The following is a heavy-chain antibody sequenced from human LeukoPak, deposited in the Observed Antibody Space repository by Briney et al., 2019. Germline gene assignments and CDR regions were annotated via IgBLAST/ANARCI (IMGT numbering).Heavy chain of an antibody. V-gene: IGHV3-49*03. Sequence: GGSLRLSCTISGFRFGDYGVSWFRQAPGKGLEWVAFIASRPYGGTTQYAASMKGRFIISRDDSKNIAYLQMNSLKVEDTAVYYCTTHFTWGASGGFDYWGQGSLVAVSS. CDR2: IASRPYGGTT. CDR3: TTHFTWGASGGFDY. D-gene: IGHD1-26*01. CDR1: GFRFGDYG. J-gene: IGHJ4*02.